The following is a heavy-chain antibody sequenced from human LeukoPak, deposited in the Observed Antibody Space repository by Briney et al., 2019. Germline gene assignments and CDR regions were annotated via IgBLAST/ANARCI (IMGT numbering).Heavy chain of an antibody. Sequence: GGCLRLSCAASGFTFSSYGMHWVRQAPGKGLEWVAFIRYDGSNKYYADSVKGRFTISRDNSKNTLYLQMNSLRAEDTALYHCARQDYGSGSYDYYYYMDVWGKGTTVTISS. V-gene: IGHV3-30*02. CDR2: IRYDGSNK. D-gene: IGHD3-10*01. CDR1: GFTFSSYG. J-gene: IGHJ6*03. CDR3: ARQDYGSGSYDYYYYMDV.